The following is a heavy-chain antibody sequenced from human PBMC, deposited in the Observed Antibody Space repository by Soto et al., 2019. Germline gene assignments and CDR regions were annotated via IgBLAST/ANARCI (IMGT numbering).Heavy chain of an antibody. CDR1: GLSISSDNW. J-gene: IGHJ4*02. D-gene: IGHD6-13*01. CDR2: ILHSGST. CDR3: ARDQGSHPGD. V-gene: IGHV4-4*02. Sequence: QVQLQESGPGLVRPSGTVSLTCAVSGLSISSDNWWSWVRQPPGKGLEWIGEILHSGSTNYNPSLKSRVTMSVVPSKDLFSLTLNSVTAADTAFYYCARDQGSHPGDWGQGTLVSVSS.